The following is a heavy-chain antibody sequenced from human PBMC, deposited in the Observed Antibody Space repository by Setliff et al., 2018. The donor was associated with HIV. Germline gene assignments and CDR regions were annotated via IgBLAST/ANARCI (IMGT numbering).Heavy chain of an antibody. V-gene: IGHV1-18*01. Sequence: ASVKVSCKASGYSFINYGISWVRQAPGQGLEWMGWISAYNGNTNYAPRLLGRVTMTTDTSTSTAYMELRSLTSDDTAVYYCARARLQGIVTAVGPRDNCLDPWGQGTRVTVSS. CDR2: ISAYNGNT. J-gene: IGHJ5*02. CDR3: ARARLQGIVTAVGPRDNCLDP. CDR1: GYSFINYG. D-gene: IGHD1-26*01.